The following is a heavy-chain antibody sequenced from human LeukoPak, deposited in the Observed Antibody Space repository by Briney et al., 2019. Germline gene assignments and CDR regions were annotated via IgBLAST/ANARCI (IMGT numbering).Heavy chain of an antibody. CDR1: GGSISSYY. J-gene: IGHJ4*02. Sequence: SETLSLTCTVSGGSISSYYWSWIRQPPGKGLEWIGYIYYSGSPNYNPSLKSRVTISVVTSKNQFSLKLSSVTAADTAVYYCGRHLYGSGSSRGFDYWGQGTLVTVSS. D-gene: IGHD3-10*01. CDR2: IYYSGSP. V-gene: IGHV4-59*08. CDR3: GRHLYGSGSSRGFDY.